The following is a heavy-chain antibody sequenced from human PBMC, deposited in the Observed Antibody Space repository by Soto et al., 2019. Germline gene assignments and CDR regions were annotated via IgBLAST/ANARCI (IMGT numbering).Heavy chain of an antibody. CDR2: IYQTGST. CDR3: ARVSSSSAFVMDV. V-gene: IGHV4-4*02. J-gene: IGHJ6*02. D-gene: IGHD6-6*01. Sequence: PSETLSLTCAVSGGSISTINWWTWVRQPPGKGLDWIGEIYQTGSTSYNPSLESRVTISIDKSKNQFSLKLRSVTAADTAVYYCARVSSSSAFVMDVWGQGTTVTVSS. CDR1: GGSISTINW.